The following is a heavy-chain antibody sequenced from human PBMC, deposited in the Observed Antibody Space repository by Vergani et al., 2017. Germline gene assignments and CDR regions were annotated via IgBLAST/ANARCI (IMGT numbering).Heavy chain of an antibody. V-gene: IGHV5-51*01. CDR3: ARCSTTYYDSLNDDAFDI. CDR1: GYSFTSYW. J-gene: IGHJ3*02. D-gene: IGHD3-22*01. CDR2: IYPGDSDT. Sequence: EVQLVQSGAEVKKPGESLKISCKGSGYSFTSYWIGWVRQMPGKGLEWMGIIYPGDSDTRYSPSFQGQVTISADKSISTAYLQWSSLKASDTAMYYCARCSTTYYDSLNDDAFDIWGQGTMVTVSS.